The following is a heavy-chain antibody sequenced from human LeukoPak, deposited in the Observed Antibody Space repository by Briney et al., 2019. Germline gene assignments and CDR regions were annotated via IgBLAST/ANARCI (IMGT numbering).Heavy chain of an antibody. CDR1: GGSLSDQY. Sequence: SETLSLTCAVYGGSLSDQYWSWIRQPPGKGLEWIGEVNHSRSTKYNPSLKSRVTISVDTSKNQFSLNLGSVTAADTAVYYCARGRTVFDYWGQGTLVTVSS. D-gene: IGHD4-17*01. V-gene: IGHV4-34*01. CDR3: ARGRTVFDY. J-gene: IGHJ4*02. CDR2: VNHSRST.